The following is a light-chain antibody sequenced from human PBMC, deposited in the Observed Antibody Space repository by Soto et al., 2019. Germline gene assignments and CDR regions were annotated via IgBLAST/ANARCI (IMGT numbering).Light chain of an antibody. CDR1: QSVLHSSNNKNY. CDR3: QQYFTTPWT. J-gene: IGKJ1*01. V-gene: IGKV4-1*01. Sequence: DIVMTQSPGSLAVSLGEMATINCTSSQSVLHSSNNKNYLAWNQQKPGQPPKLLIYWASTRESGVPDRFSGSGSGTDFHLTDSGLQAEDVAVYYCQQYFTTPWTFGQGTKVEIK. CDR2: WAS.